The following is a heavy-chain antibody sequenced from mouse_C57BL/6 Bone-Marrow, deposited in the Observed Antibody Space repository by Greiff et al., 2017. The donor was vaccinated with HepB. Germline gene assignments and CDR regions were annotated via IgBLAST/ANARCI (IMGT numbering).Heavy chain of an antibody. CDR1: GFTFTDYY. V-gene: IGHV7-3*01. CDR3: ASPLDYYAMDY. Sequence: EVKLVESGGGLVQPGGSLSLSCAASGFTFTDYYMSWVRQPPGKALEWLGFIRNKANGYTTEYSASVKGRFTISRDNSQSILYLQMNALRAEDRATYYCASPLDYYAMDYWGQGTSVTVSS. J-gene: IGHJ4*01. CDR2: IRNKANGYTT.